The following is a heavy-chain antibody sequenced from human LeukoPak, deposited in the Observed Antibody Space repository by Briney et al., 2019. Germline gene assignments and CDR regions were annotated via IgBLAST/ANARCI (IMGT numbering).Heavy chain of an antibody. CDR3: ARGGVGIAARRFDY. CDR2: INHSGST. V-gene: IGHV4-34*01. Sequence: SETLTLTCAVSGGPFSGYYWSWIRQPPGKGLEWIGEINHSGSTNYNPSLKSRITISVDTSKNQFSLKLSSVTAADTAVYYCARGGVGIAARRFDYWGQGTLVTVSS. D-gene: IGHD6-6*01. J-gene: IGHJ4*02. CDR1: GGPFSGYY.